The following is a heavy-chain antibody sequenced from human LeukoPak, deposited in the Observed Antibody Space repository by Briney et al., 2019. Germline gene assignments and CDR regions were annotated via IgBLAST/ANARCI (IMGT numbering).Heavy chain of an antibody. Sequence: SSQTLSLTCTVSGGSISSGGYYWSWIRQHPGKGLEWIGYIYYSGSTYCNPSLKSRVTISVDTSKNQFSLKLSSVTAADTAVYYCARSEDCSGGSCYTVTSPDYWGQGTLVTVSS. V-gene: IGHV4-31*03. J-gene: IGHJ4*02. CDR1: GGSISSGGYY. D-gene: IGHD2-15*01. CDR2: IYYSGST. CDR3: ARSEDCSGGSCYTVTSPDY.